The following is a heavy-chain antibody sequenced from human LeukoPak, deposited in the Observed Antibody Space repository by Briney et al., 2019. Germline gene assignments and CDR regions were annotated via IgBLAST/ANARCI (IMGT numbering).Heavy chain of an antibody. D-gene: IGHD1-26*01. CDR3: ARNLRIVGALDAFDI. CDR1: GYTFTSYA. CDR2: INTNTGNP. V-gene: IGHV7-4-1*02. Sequence: GASVKVSCKASGYTFTSYAMNWVRQAPGQGLEWMGWINTNTGNPTYAQGFTGRFVFSLDTSVSTAYLQISSLKAEDTAVYYCARNLRIVGALDAFDIWGQGTTVTVSS. J-gene: IGHJ3*02.